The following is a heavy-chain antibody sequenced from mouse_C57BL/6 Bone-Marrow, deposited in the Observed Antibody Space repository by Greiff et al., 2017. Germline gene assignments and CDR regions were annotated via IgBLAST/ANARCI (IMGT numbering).Heavy chain of an antibody. J-gene: IGHJ4*01. CDR1: GYSITSGYY. CDR3: ARKWLLTGAMDY. V-gene: IGHV3-6*01. D-gene: IGHD2-3*01. Sequence: DVQLQESGPGLVKPSQSLSLTCSVTGYSITSGYYWNWIRQFPGNKLEWMGYISYDGSNNYNPSLKNRISITRDTSKNQFFLKLNSVTTEDTATYYCARKWLLTGAMDYWGQGTSVTVSS. CDR2: ISYDGSN.